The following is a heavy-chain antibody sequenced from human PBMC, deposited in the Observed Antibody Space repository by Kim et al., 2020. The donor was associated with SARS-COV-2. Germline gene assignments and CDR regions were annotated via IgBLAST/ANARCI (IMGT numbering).Heavy chain of an antibody. CDR3: AKDHPSSGWPAFDS. D-gene: IGHD3-22*01. CDR1: GFAFSTRA. V-gene: IGHV3-23*01. CDR2: VNNGGNA. Sequence: GGSLRLSCAASGFAFSTRAMSWVRQAPGKGLEWVASVNNGGNAYYADSVRGRFTISRDLTKDTLDLQMNSLRVDDTALYCCAKDHPSSGWPAFDSWGQGT. J-gene: IGHJ4*02.